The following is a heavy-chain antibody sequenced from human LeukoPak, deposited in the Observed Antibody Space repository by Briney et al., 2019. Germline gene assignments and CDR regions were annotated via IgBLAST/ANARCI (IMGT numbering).Heavy chain of an antibody. CDR2: ISYDGSNK. CDR3: AKDRGYSYGYDY. D-gene: IGHD5-18*01. CDR1: GFTFSSYG. V-gene: IGHV3-30*18. J-gene: IGHJ4*02. Sequence: GGSLRLSCAASGFTFSSYGMHCVPEAPGKGLEWVAVISYDGSNKYYADSVKGRFTISRDNSKNTLHLQMNSLRAEDTAVYYCAKDRGYSYGYDYWGQGTLVTVSS.